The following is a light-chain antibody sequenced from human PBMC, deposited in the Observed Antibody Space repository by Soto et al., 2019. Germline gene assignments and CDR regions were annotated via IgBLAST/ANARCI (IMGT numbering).Light chain of an antibody. CDR2: AAS. V-gene: IGKV1-39*01. Sequence: DIQISQSPASLSASLRERVTITCRASQSVNTYLHWYQQKAGQAPKLLIYAASNLQSGVPSRFSGRGSGTDFTLTVESLQPEDFATYYCQQGYSNPWTFGQGTRLEIK. CDR1: QSVNTY. J-gene: IGKJ5*01. CDR3: QQGYSNPWT.